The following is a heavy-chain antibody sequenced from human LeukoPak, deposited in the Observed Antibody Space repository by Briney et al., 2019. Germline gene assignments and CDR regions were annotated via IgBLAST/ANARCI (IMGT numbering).Heavy chain of an antibody. J-gene: IGHJ5*02. Sequence: GESLKISCKGSGYSFTNYWIGWVRQMPGKGLEWMGIIYPGDSDTRYSPSFQGQVTISADKSISTAYLQWSSLKASDTAMYYCARGRRAYCGGDCYLGWFDPWGQGTLVTVSS. CDR1: GYSFTNYW. CDR3: ARGRRAYCGGDCYLGWFDP. D-gene: IGHD2-21*02. V-gene: IGHV5-51*01. CDR2: IYPGDSDT.